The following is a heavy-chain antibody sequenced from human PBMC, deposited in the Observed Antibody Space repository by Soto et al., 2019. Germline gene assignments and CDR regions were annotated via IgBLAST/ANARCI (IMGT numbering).Heavy chain of an antibody. V-gene: IGHV4-4*07. CDR2: IFGSGRT. Sequence: QVQLQESGPGLVKPSETLSLTCTVSGGSTTNYYWSWLRQPAGKGLEYIGRIFGSGRTNYNPSLKTRVSMSVSLNQMSLRLTSVTAAHTAVYYCERDFDVNTALDCWYFDLWGSGDLVTVSS. CDR1: GGSTTNYY. D-gene: IGHD5-18*01. J-gene: IGHJ2*01. CDR3: ERDFDVNTALDCWYFDL.